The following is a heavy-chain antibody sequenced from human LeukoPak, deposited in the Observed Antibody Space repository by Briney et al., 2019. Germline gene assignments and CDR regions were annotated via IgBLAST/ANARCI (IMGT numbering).Heavy chain of an antibody. V-gene: IGHV3-7*03. CDR3: AREGGGYDERPFDY. J-gene: IGHJ4*02. CDR1: GFTFSSYG. CDR2: IKQDGSEK. Sequence: GGSLRLSCAASGFTFSSYGMHWVRQAPGKGLEWVANIKQDGSEKYYVDSVKGRFTISRDNAKNPLYLQMNSLRAEDTAVYYCAREGGGYDERPFDYWGQGTLVTVSS. D-gene: IGHD5-12*01.